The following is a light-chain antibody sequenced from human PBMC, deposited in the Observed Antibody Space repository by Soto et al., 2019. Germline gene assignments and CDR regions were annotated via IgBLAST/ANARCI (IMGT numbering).Light chain of an antibody. CDR1: QSVGGSF. Sequence: EIVLTQSPGTLSLSPWEIATLSCRASQSVGGSFLAWYQQKPGQAPKLVIHGASTRATGIPDRFSGSGSGTDFTLTISRVEPEDFAVYYCQQYGSSRWTFGQGTKVDIK. CDR3: QQYGSSRWT. V-gene: IGKV3-20*01. CDR2: GAS. J-gene: IGKJ1*01.